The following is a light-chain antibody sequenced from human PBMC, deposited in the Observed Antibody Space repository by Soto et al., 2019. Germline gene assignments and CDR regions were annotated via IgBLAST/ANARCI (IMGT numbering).Light chain of an antibody. CDR1: TSDIGVYEY. V-gene: IGLV2-14*01. J-gene: IGLJ2*01. CDR3: STYTTSSTVV. Sequence: QSALTQPASVSGSPGQSITISCTGTTSDIGVYEYVSWYQHHPGKAPKLRIYEVNNRPSGVSNRFSGSKSADTASLTISGLQAEDEADYYCSTYTTSSTVVFGGGTKMTVL. CDR2: EVN.